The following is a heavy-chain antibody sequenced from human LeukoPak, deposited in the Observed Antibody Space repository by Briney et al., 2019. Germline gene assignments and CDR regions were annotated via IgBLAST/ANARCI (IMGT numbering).Heavy chain of an antibody. V-gene: IGHV1-18*01. J-gene: IGHJ6*02. CDR3: ARERVTTLKRIYYYYGMDV. D-gene: IGHD4-17*01. CDR2: ISAYNGNT. Sequence: ASVKVSCKASGYTFTSYGISWARQAPGQGLEWMGWISAYNGNTNYAQKLQGRVTMTTDTSTSTAYMELRSLRSDDTAVYYCARERVTTLKRIYYYYGMDVWGQGTTVTVSS. CDR1: GYTFTSYG.